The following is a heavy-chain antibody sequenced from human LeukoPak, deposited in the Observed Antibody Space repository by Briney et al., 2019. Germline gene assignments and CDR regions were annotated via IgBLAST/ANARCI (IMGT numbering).Heavy chain of an antibody. Sequence: SETLSLTCTVSGGSISSGAYYWSWIRQHPGKGLEWIGYIYYSGSTYYNPSLKSRVTISVDTSKNQFSLKLSSVTAADTAVYYCARDGNDSSGYYHPFDYWGQGTLVTVSS. D-gene: IGHD3-22*01. CDR1: GGSISSGAYY. CDR3: ARDGNDSSGYYHPFDY. V-gene: IGHV4-31*03. J-gene: IGHJ4*02. CDR2: IYYSGST.